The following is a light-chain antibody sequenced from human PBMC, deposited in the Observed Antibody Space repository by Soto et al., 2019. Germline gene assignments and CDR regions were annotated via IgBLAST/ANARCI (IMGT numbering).Light chain of an antibody. V-gene: IGLV1-40*01. Sequence: QSVLTQPPSVSGAPGQRVTISCTGSSSNIGAGYDVHWYQQLPGTAPKLLVHGNTDRPSGVPDRFSGSKSGTSASLAITGLQDEDEADYYCQSYDSSLSGWLFGGGTKLTVL. J-gene: IGLJ2*01. CDR1: SSNIGAGYD. CDR2: GNT. CDR3: QSYDSSLSGWL.